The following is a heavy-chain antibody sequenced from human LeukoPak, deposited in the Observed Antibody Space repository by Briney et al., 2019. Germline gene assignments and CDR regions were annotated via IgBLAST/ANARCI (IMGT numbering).Heavy chain of an antibody. CDR3: AGGFLEFSLFGKGDYWYGLDV. J-gene: IGHJ6*02. Sequence: ASVKVSCKASGYTFTSYDINWVRQVTGHGLEWLGWVNPKGGDAGFAQKFQGRVNITRSTSRTTTYMELTTLRSDDTAVYYCAGGFLEFSLFGKGDYWYGLDVWGQGTTVTVSS. D-gene: IGHD3-16*02. CDR2: VNPKGGDA. CDR1: GYTFTSYD. V-gene: IGHV1-8*01.